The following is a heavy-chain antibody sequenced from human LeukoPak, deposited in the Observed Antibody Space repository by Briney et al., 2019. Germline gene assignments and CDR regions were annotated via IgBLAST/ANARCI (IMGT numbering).Heavy chain of an antibody. V-gene: IGHV4-34*01. CDR2: IHNSGTT. CDR1: GGPFSGYF. J-gene: IGHJ4*02. D-gene: IGHD3-10*01. CDR3: ARRYYYNLGSFPFDY. Sequence: SETLSLTCAVSGGPFSGYFWSWIRQPPGKGLEWIGEIHNSGTTNYNPSLNSRVTISEDTSKNQIYLNLRSVTAADTAVYYCARRYYYNLGSFPFDYWGQGTLVTVSS.